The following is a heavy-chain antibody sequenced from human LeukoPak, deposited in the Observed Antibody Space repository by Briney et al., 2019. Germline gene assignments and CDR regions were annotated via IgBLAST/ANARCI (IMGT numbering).Heavy chain of an antibody. CDR3: ARGLYTSLDALDI. J-gene: IGHJ3*02. Sequence: GGSLRLSCAASGFTFSSYWMSWVRQAPGKGLEWVANIKQDGSEKYYVDSVKGRFTISRDNAKNSLYLQMNSLRAEDTAVYYCARGLYTSLDALDIWGQGTMVTVSS. CDR2: IKQDGSEK. D-gene: IGHD2-2*01. V-gene: IGHV3-7*04. CDR1: GFTFSSYW.